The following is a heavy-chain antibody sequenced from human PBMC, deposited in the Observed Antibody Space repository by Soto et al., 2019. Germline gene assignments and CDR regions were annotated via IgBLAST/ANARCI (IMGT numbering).Heavy chain of an antibody. J-gene: IGHJ6*02. D-gene: IGHD6-19*01. Sequence: QVQLVQSGAEVKKPGASVTVSCKTSGYTFSNYGCNWVRQAPGQGLEWKGWISGYNGNTNYAQTVQGRVNMTTDTATGTVDMELRSLKSDDTAIYYCSGFIMVGGWCGPNYYHGIDVWGQGTTVTVSS. V-gene: IGHV1-18*01. CDR3: SGFIMVGGWCGPNYYHGIDV. CDR1: GYTFSNYG. CDR2: ISGYNGNT.